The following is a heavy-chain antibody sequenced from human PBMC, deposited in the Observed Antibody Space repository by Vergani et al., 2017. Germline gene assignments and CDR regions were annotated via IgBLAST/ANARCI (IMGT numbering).Heavy chain of an antibody. CDR1: GGSFSGYY. CDR3: AGGPPRLKANWFDP. V-gene: IGHV4-34*01. J-gene: IGHJ5*02. Sequence: QVQLQQWGAGLLKPSETLSLTCAVYGGSFSGYYWSWIRQPPGKGLEWIGEINHSGSTNYNPSLKSRVTISVDTSKNQFPLRLSSVTAADTAVYYFAGGPPRLKANWFDPWGQGTLVTVSS. CDR2: INHSGST.